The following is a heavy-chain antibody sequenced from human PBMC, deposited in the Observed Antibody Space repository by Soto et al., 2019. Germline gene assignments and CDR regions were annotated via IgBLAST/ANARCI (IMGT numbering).Heavy chain of an antibody. CDR2: IDSGGRGT. CDR1: GLTLTNHW. J-gene: IGHJ4*02. V-gene: IGHV3-74*01. Sequence: EVQLAESGGGLVQPGGSLRLSCAASGLTLTNHWMHWVRQDPGKGLVWVSRIDSGGRGTSYADSVKGRFTISRDIAKNTLYLQMNSLRVEDTAVYYCTTVFDFWGQGTLVTVSS. CDR3: TTVFDF.